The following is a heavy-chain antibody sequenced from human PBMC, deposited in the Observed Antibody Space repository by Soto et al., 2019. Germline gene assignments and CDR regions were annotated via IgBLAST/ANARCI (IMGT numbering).Heavy chain of an antibody. CDR2: IIISSSTI. V-gene: IGHV3-48*02. J-gene: IGHJ6*02. Sequence: EVQLVESVGALVQPGGSLRLSCAASGFTFRSDSMNWVRQAPGKGLEWVSYIIISSSTIYYADSVKGRFTISRDHAKNSLYLQMNSLRDEETAVYYCARESICGVVMYYYYCLDVWGQGTTVTVSS. CDR3: ARESICGVVMYYYYCLDV. D-gene: IGHD3-3*01. CDR1: GFTFRSDS.